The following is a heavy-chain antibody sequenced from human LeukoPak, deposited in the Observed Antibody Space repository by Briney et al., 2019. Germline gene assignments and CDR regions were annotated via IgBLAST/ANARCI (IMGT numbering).Heavy chain of an antibody. CDR3: ARAGGFGDIDY. V-gene: IGHV4-59*08. CDR2: IYYSGST. D-gene: IGHD3-16*01. J-gene: IGHJ4*02. CDR1: GGSISSYY. Sequence: PSETLSLTCTVSGGSISSYYWSWIRQPPGKGLEWIGDIYYSGSTNYNPSLKSRVTISVDTSKNQFSLRLSSVTAADTAVYYCARAGGFGDIDYWGQGTLVTVSS.